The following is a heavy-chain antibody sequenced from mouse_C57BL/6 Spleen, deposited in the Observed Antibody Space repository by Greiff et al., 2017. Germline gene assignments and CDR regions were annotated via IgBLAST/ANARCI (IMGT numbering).Heavy chain of an antibody. CDR2: IYPGSGST. CDR3: ARGIYGSYYWYFDV. J-gene: IGHJ1*03. CDR1: GYTFTSYW. Sequence: QVQLQQPGAELVKPGASVKMSCKASGYTFTSYWITWVKQRPGQGLEWIGDIYPGSGSTNYNEKFKSKDTLTVDTSSSTASMQLSSLTSEDSAVYYCARGIYGSYYWYFDVWGTGSTVTVSP. V-gene: IGHV1-55*01. D-gene: IGHD2-1*01.